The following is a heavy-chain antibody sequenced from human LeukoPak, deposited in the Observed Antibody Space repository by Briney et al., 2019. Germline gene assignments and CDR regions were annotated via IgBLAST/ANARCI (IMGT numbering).Heavy chain of an antibody. Sequence: GGSLRLTCAASGFTFNNYAMSWVRQAPREGLEWVSSISGSGGSTYYADSVKGRFTISRDNSKNTLYLQMNSLRAEDTAVYYCAKVGSLLWFGELLLGAFDIWGQGTMVTVSS. D-gene: IGHD3-10*01. CDR1: GFTFNNYA. CDR2: ISGSGGST. V-gene: IGHV3-23*01. CDR3: AKVGSLLWFGELLLGAFDI. J-gene: IGHJ3*02.